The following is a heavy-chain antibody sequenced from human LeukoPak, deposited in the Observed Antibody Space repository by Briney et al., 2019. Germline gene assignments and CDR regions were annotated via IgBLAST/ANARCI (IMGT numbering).Heavy chain of an antibody. J-gene: IGHJ4*02. CDR3: ARLLYFGGARGVYDY. CDR1: GGSISSTSYY. Sequence: SSETLSLTCTVSGGSISSTSYYWGWIRQPPGKGLECIGSIFYSGRTYYNPSLKSRVTMSVDTSKNQFSLKLSSVTAADTAVYYCARLLYFGGARGVYDYWGQGTLVTVSS. V-gene: IGHV4-39*01. D-gene: IGHD3-10*01. CDR2: IFYSGRT.